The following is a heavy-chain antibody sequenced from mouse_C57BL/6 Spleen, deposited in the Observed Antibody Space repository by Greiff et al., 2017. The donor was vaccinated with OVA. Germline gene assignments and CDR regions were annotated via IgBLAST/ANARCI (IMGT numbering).Heavy chain of an antibody. J-gene: IGHJ4*01. Sequence: QVQLKESGPELVKPGASVKISCKASGYSFTSYYIHWVKQRPGQGLEWIGWIYPGSGNTKYNEKFKGKATLTADTSSSTAYMQLSSLTSEDSAVYYCARWHYDYAMDYWGQGTSVTVSS. CDR2: IYPGSGNT. V-gene: IGHV1-66*01. CDR3: ARWHYDYAMDY. D-gene: IGHD2-4*01. CDR1: GYSFTSYY.